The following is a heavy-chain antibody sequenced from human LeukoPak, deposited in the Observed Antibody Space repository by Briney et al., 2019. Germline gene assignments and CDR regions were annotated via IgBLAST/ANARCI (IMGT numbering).Heavy chain of an antibody. V-gene: IGHV3-53*01. Sequence: GGSLRLSCEASGFILSTAWMNWVRQAPGKGLEWVSALYIGGNTYYADSVRGRFTISRDNSKNTLYLQMNSLRAEDTAIYYCMTAAGYNFGQYWGQGTLVTVSS. J-gene: IGHJ4*02. CDR3: MTAAGYNFGQY. D-gene: IGHD5-18*01. CDR2: LYIGGNT. CDR1: GFILSTAW.